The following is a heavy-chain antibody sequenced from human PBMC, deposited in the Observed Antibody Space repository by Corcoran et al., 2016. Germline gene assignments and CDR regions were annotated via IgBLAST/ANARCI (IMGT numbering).Heavy chain of an antibody. CDR3: ARDSSSWYGADY. CDR2: IYSGGST. D-gene: IGHD6-13*01. CDR1: GFTVSSNY. J-gene: IGHJ4*02. V-gene: IGHV3-53*01. Sequence: EVQLVESGGGLIQPGGSLRLSCAASGFTVSSNYMSWVRQAPGKGLEWVSVIYSGGSTYYADSVKGRVTISRDNSKNTLYLQMNSLRAEDTAVYYCARDSSSWYGADYWGQGTLVTVSS.